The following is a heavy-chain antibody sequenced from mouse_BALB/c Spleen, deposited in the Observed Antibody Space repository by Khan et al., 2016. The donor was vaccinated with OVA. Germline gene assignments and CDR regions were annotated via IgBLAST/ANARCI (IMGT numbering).Heavy chain of an antibody. J-gene: IGHJ3*01. CDR3: ARSGIGAVAY. CDR1: GYTFTDYY. Sequence: QVQLQQPGAELARPGASVKLSCKASGYTFTDYYINWVKQRTGQGLEWIGEIYPGSGNTYYNEKFKDKATLNADKSSSTAFMQLNSLTSEDSSVYFCARSGIGAVAYWGQGTLVTVSA. V-gene: IGHV1-77*01. D-gene: IGHD1-1*02. CDR2: IYPGSGNT.